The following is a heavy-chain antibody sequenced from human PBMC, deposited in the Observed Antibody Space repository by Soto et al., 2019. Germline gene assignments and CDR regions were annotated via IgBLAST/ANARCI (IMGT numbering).Heavy chain of an antibody. CDR2: ISGSGGST. D-gene: IGHD6-19*01. CDR1: GFTFSSYA. Sequence: GGSLRLSCAASGFTFSSYAMSWVRQAPGKGLEWVSAISGSGGSTYYADSVKGRFTISRDNSKNTLYLQMNSLRAEDTAVYYCAKSLERWPGYSSGWYPYWGQGTLVTVSS. CDR3: AKSLERWPGYSSGWYPY. J-gene: IGHJ4*02. V-gene: IGHV3-23*01.